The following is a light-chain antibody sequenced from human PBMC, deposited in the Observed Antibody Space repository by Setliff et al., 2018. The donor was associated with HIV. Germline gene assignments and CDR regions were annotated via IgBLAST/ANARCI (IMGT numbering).Light chain of an antibody. CDR3: SSYTSSNTLV. CDR1: SSDAGGYNS. CDR2: EFS. J-gene: IGLJ1*01. V-gene: IGLV2-14*01. Sequence: QSALTQPASVSGSPGQSITISCTGTSSDAGGYNSVSWYQQHPGKAPKRMIHEFSNRPSGVSNRFSGSKSGNTASLTISGLQAEDEADYYCSSYTSSNTLVFGTGTKVTVL.